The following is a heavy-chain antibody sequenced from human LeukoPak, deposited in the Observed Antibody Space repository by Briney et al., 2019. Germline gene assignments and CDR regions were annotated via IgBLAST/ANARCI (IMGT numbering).Heavy chain of an antibody. J-gene: IGHJ4*02. D-gene: IGHD6-13*01. CDR3: ARRGQQLADSDY. Sequence: PSETLSLTCTVSGGSISSSSYYWGWIRQPPGKGLEWIGSIYYSGSTYYNPSLKSRVTISVDTSKNQFSLKLSSVTAADTAVYYCARRGQQLADSDYWGQGTLVTVSS. CDR2: IYYSGST. V-gene: IGHV4-39*01. CDR1: GGSISSSSYY.